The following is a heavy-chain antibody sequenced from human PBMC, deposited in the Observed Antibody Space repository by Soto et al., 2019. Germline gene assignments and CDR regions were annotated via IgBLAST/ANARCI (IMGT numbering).Heavy chain of an antibody. D-gene: IGHD3-3*01. CDR2: ISAYNGNT. Sequence: GASVKVSCKSSGYPFTSYVISWVRQAPGQGLEWMGWISAYNGNTNYAQKLQGRVTMTTDTSTSTAYMELRSLRSDDTAVYYCARDRSDFWSGYYLYYYYGMDVWGQGTTVTVSS. CDR3: ARDRSDFWSGYYLYYYYGMDV. V-gene: IGHV1-18*01. J-gene: IGHJ6*02. CDR1: GYPFTSYV.